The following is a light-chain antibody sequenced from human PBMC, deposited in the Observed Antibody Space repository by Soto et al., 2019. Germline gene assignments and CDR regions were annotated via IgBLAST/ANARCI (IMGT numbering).Light chain of an antibody. V-gene: IGKV3-20*01. J-gene: IGKJ4*01. Sequence: EIVLTQSPGTLSLSPGERATLSCRASQSVSSSYLAWYQQKPGQAPRLLIYGASSRATGIPDRFSGGGSGTDFTLTISKLEPEDFAVYFCQQSGSSPLTFGGGTKVDIK. CDR1: QSVSSSY. CDR2: GAS. CDR3: QQSGSSPLT.